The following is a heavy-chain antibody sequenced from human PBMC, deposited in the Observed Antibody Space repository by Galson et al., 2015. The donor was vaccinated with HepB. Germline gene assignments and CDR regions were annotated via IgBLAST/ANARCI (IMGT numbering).Heavy chain of an antibody. CDR3: ARWRPPGYIAVAGSDYFDY. J-gene: IGHJ4*02. CDR2: ISYDGSNK. V-gene: IGHV3-30-3*01. Sequence: SLRLSCAASGFTFSSYAMHWVRQAPGKGLEWVAVISYDGSNKYYADSVKGRFTISRDNSKNTLYLQMNSLRAEDTAVYYCARWRPPGYIAVAGSDYFDYWGQGTLVTVPS. D-gene: IGHD6-19*01. CDR1: GFTFSSYA.